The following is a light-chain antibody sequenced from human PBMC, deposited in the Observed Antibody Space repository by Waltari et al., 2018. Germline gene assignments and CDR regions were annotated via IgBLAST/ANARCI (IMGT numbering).Light chain of an antibody. Sequence: SFELTQTPSVAVSLGQTPRMPCSGDALPTQYAHCYQKKPGQVPVLVIYKYSERPTGIPERFSGSSSGTTVTLTISGVQAEDEADYYCQSGDSSGVGVFGGGTKLTVL. CDR1: ALPTQY. J-gene: IGLJ3*02. CDR2: KYS. V-gene: IGLV3-25*03. CDR3: QSGDSSGVGV.